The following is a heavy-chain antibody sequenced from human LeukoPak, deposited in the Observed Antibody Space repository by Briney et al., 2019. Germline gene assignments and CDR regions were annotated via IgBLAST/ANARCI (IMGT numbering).Heavy chain of an antibody. CDR2: INPNSGGT. D-gene: IGHD6-19*01. CDR3: ARAQWLAFDY. CDR1: GYTFTGYY. Sequence: GASVKVSCKASGYTFTGYYMHWVRQAPGQGLEWMGWINPNSGGTNYAQKFQGWVTITRDTSASTAYMELSSLRSEDTAVYYCARAQWLAFDYWGQGTLVTVSS. J-gene: IGHJ4*02. V-gene: IGHV1-2*04.